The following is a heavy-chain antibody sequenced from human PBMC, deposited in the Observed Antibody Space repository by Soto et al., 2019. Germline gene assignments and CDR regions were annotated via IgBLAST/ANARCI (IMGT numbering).Heavy chain of an antibody. CDR1: GFTFSNYN. CDR2: ISIGGRYI. CDR3: ARGMTTSGLIYFYAVDV. V-gene: IGHV3-48*02. Sequence: GGSLRLSCAASGFTFSNYNMNWGGQAPGKGLEWVSYISIGGRYIFYADSVKGRFTLSRDDAKNSLFLQINSLRDEDTAVYYCARGMTTSGLIYFYAVDVWGQGATVTVSS. J-gene: IGHJ6*02. D-gene: IGHD4-17*01.